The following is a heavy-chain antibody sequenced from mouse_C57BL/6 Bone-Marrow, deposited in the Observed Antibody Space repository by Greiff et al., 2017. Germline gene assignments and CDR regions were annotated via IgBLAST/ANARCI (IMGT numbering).Heavy chain of an antibody. V-gene: IGHV1-69*01. J-gene: IGHJ1*03. CDR1: GYTFTSYW. D-gene: IGHD1-1*01. CDR3: ARPTTVVATPFHWYFDV. CDR2: IDPSDSYT. Sequence: QVQLQQPGAELVMPGASVKLSCKASGYTFTSYWMRWVKRRPGQGLEWIGEIDPSDSYTNYNQKFKGKSTLTVDKSSSTAYMQLSSLTSEDSAVYYCARPTTVVATPFHWYFDVWGTGTTVTVSS.